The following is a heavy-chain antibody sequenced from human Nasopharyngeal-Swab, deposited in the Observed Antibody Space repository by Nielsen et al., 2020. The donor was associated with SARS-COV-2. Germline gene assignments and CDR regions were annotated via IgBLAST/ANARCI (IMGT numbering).Heavy chain of an antibody. D-gene: IGHD3-22*01. CDR2: INPSGGST. CDR1: GYTFTSYY. V-gene: IGHV1-46*01. CDR3: ARDVDSSGYYAWFDP. Sequence: SVKVSCKASGYTFTSYYMHWVRQAPAQGLEWMGIINPSGGSTSYAQKFQGRVTMTRDTSTSTVYMELSSLRSEDTAVYYCARDVDSSGYYAWFDPWGQGTLVTVSS. J-gene: IGHJ5*02.